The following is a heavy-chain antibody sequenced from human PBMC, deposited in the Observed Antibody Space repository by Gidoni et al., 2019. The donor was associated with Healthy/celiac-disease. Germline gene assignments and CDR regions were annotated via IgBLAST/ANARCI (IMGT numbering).Heavy chain of an antibody. CDR2: IYYSGST. V-gene: IGHV4-39*01. Sequence: GLEWIGSIYYSGSTYYNPSLKSRVTISVDTSKNQFSLKLSSVTAADTAVYYCARIGGDYDSSGYYPTGFDYWGQGTLVTVSS. CDR3: ARIGGDYDSSGYYPTGFDY. J-gene: IGHJ4*02. D-gene: IGHD3-22*01.